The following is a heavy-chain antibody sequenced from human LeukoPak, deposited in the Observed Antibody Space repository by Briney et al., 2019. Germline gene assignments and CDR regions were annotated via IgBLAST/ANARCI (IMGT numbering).Heavy chain of an antibody. CDR2: VYPDDSDT. CDR3: ARPSGTYFPFDY. V-gene: IGHV5-51*01. D-gene: IGHD1-26*01. J-gene: IGHJ4*02. CDR1: GYSFTRYW. Sequence: GESLKISCKTSGYSFTRYWIAWVRQTPGKGLEWMGIVYPDDSDTRYSPAFQGQVTISADKSITTAYLHWSSLKASHTAVYYCARPSGTYFPFDYWGQGTLVTVSS.